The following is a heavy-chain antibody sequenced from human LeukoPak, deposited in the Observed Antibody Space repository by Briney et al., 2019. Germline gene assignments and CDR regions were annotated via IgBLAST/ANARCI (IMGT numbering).Heavy chain of an antibody. CDR1: GYTFTSYD. CDR2: MNLNSGNT. D-gene: IGHD6-13*01. CDR3: ARAPGFGSSWYGYYYGMDV. Sequence: GASVKVSCKASGYTFTSYDINWVRQATGQGLEWMGWMNLNSGNTGYAQKFQGRVTMTRNTSISTAYMELSSLRSEDTAVYYCARAPGFGSSWYGYYYGMDVWGQGTTVTVSS. V-gene: IGHV1-8*01. J-gene: IGHJ6*02.